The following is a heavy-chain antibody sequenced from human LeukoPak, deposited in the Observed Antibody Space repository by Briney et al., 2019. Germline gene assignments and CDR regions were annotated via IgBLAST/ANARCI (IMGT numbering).Heavy chain of an antibody. CDR3: ARDLRHPVGGTSY. CDR1: GFTFSSYS. D-gene: IGHD4-23*01. V-gene: IGHV3-21*01. J-gene: IGHJ4*02. CDR2: ISPSSNYI. Sequence: GGSLRLSCAASGFTFSSYSMNWVRQAPGKGLEWVSSISPSSNYIYYADSVKGRFTISRDDAKTSLYLQMNSLRAEDTAVYYCARDLRHPVGGTSYWGQGTLVTVSS.